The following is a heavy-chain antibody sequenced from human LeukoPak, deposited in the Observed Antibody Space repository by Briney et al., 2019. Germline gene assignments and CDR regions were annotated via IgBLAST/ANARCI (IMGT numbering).Heavy chain of an antibody. D-gene: IGHD3-22*01. J-gene: IGHJ6*02. CDR2: IYYSGST. CDR1: GGSISSSSYY. CDR3: ARHRDYYDSSGYYYYYYYGMDV. Sequence: PSETLSLTCTVSGGSISSSSYYWGWIRQPPGKGLEWIGSIYYSGSTYYNPSLKSRVTISVDTSKNQFSLKLSSVTAADTAVYYCARHRDYYDSSGYYYYYYYGMDVWGRGTTVTVSS. V-gene: IGHV4-39*01.